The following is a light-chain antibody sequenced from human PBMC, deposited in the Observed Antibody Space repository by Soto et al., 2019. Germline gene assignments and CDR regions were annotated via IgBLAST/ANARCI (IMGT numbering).Light chain of an antibody. V-gene: IGLV2-14*01. J-gene: IGLJ2*01. CDR2: DVS. Sequence: QSALTQPASVSGSPGQSITISCTGTSSDVGGYNYVSWYQQHPGKAPKLMIYDVSNRPSGVSNRFSGSKSGNTASLTISGLQAEAEADYYCSSYTSSSARGFGGGTKVTVL. CDR3: SSYTSSSARG. CDR1: SSDVGGYNY.